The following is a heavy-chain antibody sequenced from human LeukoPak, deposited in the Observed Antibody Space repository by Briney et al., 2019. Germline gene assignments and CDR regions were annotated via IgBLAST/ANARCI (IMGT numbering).Heavy chain of an antibody. CDR2: ISASGGP. CDR1: GFTFSSYS. D-gene: IGHD4/OR15-4a*01. CDR3: ATQRVLGY. V-gene: IGHV3-23*01. Sequence: GGSLRLSCAASGFTFSSYSMSWVRQAPGKGLEWVSGISASGGPFYASSVTGRFTTSRDNSKDTLYLEMNSLRAEDTAVYYCATQRVLGYWGQGTLVTVSS. J-gene: IGHJ4*02.